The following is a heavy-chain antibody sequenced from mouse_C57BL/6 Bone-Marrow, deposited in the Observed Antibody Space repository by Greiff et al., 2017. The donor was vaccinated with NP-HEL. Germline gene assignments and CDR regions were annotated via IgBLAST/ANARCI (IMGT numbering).Heavy chain of an antibody. D-gene: IGHD2-3*01. Sequence: EVKLEESGEGLVKPGGSLKLSCAASGFTFSSYAMSWVRQTPEKRLEWVAYISSGGDYIYYADTVKGRFTISRDNARNTLYLQMSSLKSEDTAMYYCTRWLLQGFAYWGQGTLVTVSA. V-gene: IGHV5-9-1*02. CDR1: GFTFSSYA. J-gene: IGHJ3*01. CDR3: TRWLLQGFAY. CDR2: ISSGGDYI.